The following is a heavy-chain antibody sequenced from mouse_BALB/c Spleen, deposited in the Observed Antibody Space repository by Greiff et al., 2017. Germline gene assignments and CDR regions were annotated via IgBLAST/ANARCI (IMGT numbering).Heavy chain of an antibody. D-gene: IGHD1-1*01. Sequence: QVQLKQSGPQLVRPGASVKISCKASGYSFTSYWMHWVKQRPGQGLEWIGMIDPSDSETRLNQKFKDKATLTVDKSSSTAYMQLSSPTSEDSAVYYCARGDYGSPYLAMDYWGQGTSVTVSS. CDR3: ARGDYGSPYLAMDY. J-gene: IGHJ4*01. V-gene: IGHV1S126*01. CDR1: GYSFTSYW. CDR2: IDPSDSET.